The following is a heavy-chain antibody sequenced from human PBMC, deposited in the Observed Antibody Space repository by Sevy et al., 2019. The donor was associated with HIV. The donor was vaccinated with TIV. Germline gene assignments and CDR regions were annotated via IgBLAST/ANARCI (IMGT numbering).Heavy chain of an antibody. V-gene: IGHV3-30*03. D-gene: IGHD5-12*01. J-gene: IGHJ4*02. CDR1: GFTCSDYD. Sequence: GGSLRLSCDASGFTCSDYDMHWVRQAPDKGLEWVALILSDGSQKYYEDSVKGRFTISRDNSKNTVYLQMNSLRANDTAVFYCAGGEGYRGLYFDYWGQGSLVTVSS. CDR3: AGGEGYRGLYFDY. CDR2: ILSDGSQK.